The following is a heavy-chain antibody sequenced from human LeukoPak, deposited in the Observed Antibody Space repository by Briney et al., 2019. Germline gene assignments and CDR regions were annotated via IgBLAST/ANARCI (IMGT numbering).Heavy chain of an antibody. D-gene: IGHD1-26*01. CDR1: GFTFDDYA. J-gene: IGHJ4*02. V-gene: IGHV3-9*01. Sequence: GGSLRLSCAASGFTFDDYAMHWVRQAPGKGLEWVSGISWNSGSIGHADSVKGRFTISRDNAKNSLYLQMNSLRAEDTALYYCAISRAGSGSYFHPIDYWGQGTLVTVSS. CDR2: ISWNSGSI. CDR3: AISRAGSGSYFHPIDY.